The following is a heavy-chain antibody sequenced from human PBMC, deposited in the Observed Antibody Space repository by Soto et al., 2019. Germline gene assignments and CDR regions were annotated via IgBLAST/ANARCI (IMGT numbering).Heavy chain of an antibody. V-gene: IGHV3-23*01. J-gene: IGHJ4*02. Sequence: EVQLLESGGDLVQPGGSLRLSCAASGFTFSSFAMSWVRQAPGKGLEWFSGICASGGSTYYVDSVKGRFTICRDNSKNSWYLQMNSLRAEDTAVYYCALIGQQLIGTKLRDFWGQGTLVAVSS. CDR2: ICASGGST. CDR1: GFTFSSFA. CDR3: ALIGQQLIGTKLRDF. D-gene: IGHD6-13*01.